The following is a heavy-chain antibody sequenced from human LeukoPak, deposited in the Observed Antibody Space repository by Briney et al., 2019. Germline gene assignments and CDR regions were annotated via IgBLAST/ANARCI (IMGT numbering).Heavy chain of an antibody. CDR1: GGSISSYY. CDR3: ARAQVGDSSWHFDY. D-gene: IGHD6-13*01. V-gene: IGHV4-59*01. J-gene: IGHJ4*02. CDR2: IYYSGST. Sequence: PSETLSLTCTVSGGSISSYYWSWIRQPPGKGLEWIGYIYYSGSTNYNPSLKSRVTISVDTSKNQFSLKLSSVTAADTAVYYCARAQVGDSSWHFDYWGQGTLVTVSS.